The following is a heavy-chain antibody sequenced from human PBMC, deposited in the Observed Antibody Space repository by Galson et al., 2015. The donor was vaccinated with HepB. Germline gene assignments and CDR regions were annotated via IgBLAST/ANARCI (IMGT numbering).Heavy chain of an antibody. D-gene: IGHD4-17*01. Sequence: SVKVSCKASGYTFSTYSITWVRQAPGQGLEWMGWISPYNRDTNFARKFQDRVTMSTDTSVKTTYLQISSLKAEDTAVYYCARRMTTSWSFDLWGRGTLVTVST. CDR1: GYTFSTYS. CDR2: ISPYNRDT. CDR3: ARRMTTSWSFDL. V-gene: IGHV1-18*04. J-gene: IGHJ2*01.